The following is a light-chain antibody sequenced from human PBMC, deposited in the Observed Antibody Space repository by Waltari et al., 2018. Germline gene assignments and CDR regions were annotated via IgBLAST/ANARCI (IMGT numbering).Light chain of an antibody. V-gene: IGKV4-1*01. CDR2: WAS. CDR1: QSVLYTSNKENY. Sequence: DIVMIQSPDSLAVSLGERAPINCKSSQSVLYTSNKENYLAWYQQKPGQPPKLLISWASTRESGVPDRFSGSGSGTDFTLTIDSLQAEDVAVYYCQQYFNTPRTFGQGTRVEIK. CDR3: QQYFNTPRT. J-gene: IGKJ1*01.